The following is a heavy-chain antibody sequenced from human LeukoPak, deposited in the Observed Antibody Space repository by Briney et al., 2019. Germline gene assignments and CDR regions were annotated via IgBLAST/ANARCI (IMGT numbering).Heavy chain of an antibody. CDR1: GYTFTGYY. V-gene: IGHV1-2*02. CDR2: INPNSGGT. Sequence: GASVKVSCKASGYTFTGYYMHWVRQAPGQGLEWMGWINPNSGGTNYAQKFQGRVTMTRDTSISTAYMELSRLRSDDTAVYYCARVEAGEGDHAFDIWGQGTMVTVSS. J-gene: IGHJ3*02. CDR3: ARVEAGEGDHAFDI. D-gene: IGHD7-27*01.